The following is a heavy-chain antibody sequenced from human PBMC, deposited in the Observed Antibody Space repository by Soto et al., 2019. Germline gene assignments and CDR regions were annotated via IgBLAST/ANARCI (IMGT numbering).Heavy chain of an antibody. Sequence: ASVKVSCKASGYTFTSYLISWVRQAPGQGLEWMGWISAYNGNTNYAQKLQGRVTMTTDTSTSTAYMELRSLRSDDTAVYYCARDSYCSGGSCQDTAFDIWGQGTMVTVSS. CDR3: ARDSYCSGGSCQDTAFDI. CDR2: ISAYNGNT. D-gene: IGHD2-15*01. J-gene: IGHJ3*02. V-gene: IGHV1-18*01. CDR1: GYTFTSYL.